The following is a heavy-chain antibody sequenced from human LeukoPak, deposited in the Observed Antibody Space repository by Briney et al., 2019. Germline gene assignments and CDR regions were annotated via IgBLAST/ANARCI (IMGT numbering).Heavy chain of an antibody. CDR2: ISGSGGST. J-gene: IGHJ4*02. V-gene: IGHV3-23*01. D-gene: IGHD3-22*01. CDR1: GFTFSSYG. CDR3: AKDLYYYDSSGYLSYFDY. Sequence: PGGSLRLSCAASGFTFSSYGMHWVRQAPGKGLEWVSAISGSGGSTYYADSVKGRFTISRDNSKNTLYLQMNSLRAEDTAVYYCAKDLYYYDSSGYLSYFDYWGQGTLVTVSS.